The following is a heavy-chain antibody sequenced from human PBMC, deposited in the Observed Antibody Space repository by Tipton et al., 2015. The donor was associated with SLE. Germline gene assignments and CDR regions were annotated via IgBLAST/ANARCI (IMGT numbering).Heavy chain of an antibody. D-gene: IGHD3-22*01. Sequence: LRLSCTVSGGSISDSSHYWVWIRQSPGKGLEWVGSIYHDWSTYYNVALNSRATISIDASKNQFSLSLRSVTAADTAVYWCARRGIDTSGYYRGAFDIWGQGKMVTVSS. J-gene: IGHJ3*02. CDR3: ARRGIDTSGYYRGAFDI. CDR2: IYHDWST. V-gene: IGHV4-39*07. CDR1: GGSISDSSHY.